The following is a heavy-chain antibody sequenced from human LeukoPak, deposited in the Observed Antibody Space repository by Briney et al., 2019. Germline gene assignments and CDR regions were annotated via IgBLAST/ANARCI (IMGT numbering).Heavy chain of an antibody. Sequence: SETLPLTCAVSGGSISSGSYSWGWIRQPPGKGLEWIGYFFYTGNTYYNASLKSRVTISVDTSKNQFSLKVSSVTAADTAVYYCTRGAGSTTSNDAFDIWGQGTMVTVSS. CDR2: FFYTGNT. CDR1: GGSISSGSYS. V-gene: IGHV4-30-4*07. D-gene: IGHD1-1*01. CDR3: TRGAGSTTSNDAFDI. J-gene: IGHJ3*02.